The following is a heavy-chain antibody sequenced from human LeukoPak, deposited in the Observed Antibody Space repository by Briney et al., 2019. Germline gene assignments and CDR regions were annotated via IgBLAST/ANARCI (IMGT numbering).Heavy chain of an antibody. CDR2: MNPNSGNT. CDR1: GYTFISYD. J-gene: IGHJ4*02. D-gene: IGHD4-11*01. Sequence: GASVKVSCKASGYTFISYDFNWVRQATGQGLEGMGWMNPNSGNTGYAQKFQGRVTITRNTSISTAYMELSSLRSEDTAVYYCARGPIRTTVTTAYYFDYWGQGTLVTVSS. CDR3: ARGPIRTTVTTAYYFDY. V-gene: IGHV1-8*03.